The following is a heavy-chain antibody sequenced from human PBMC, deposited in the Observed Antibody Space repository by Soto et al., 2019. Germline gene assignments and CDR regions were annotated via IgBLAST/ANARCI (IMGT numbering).Heavy chain of an antibody. CDR3: ARDGRAMNDY. CDR1: GFTFSTYA. V-gene: IGHV3-64*01. J-gene: IGHJ4*02. Sequence: EVQLVESGGGLVQPGGSLRLSCAASGFTFSTYAMQWVGQAPGKGLEFVSSISSNGGTTNYAYSVKGRFTISRDNSRDTLYLQMGSLRPEDMAVYYCARDGRAMNDYWGQGTLVTVSS. D-gene: IGHD5-18*01. CDR2: ISSNGGTT.